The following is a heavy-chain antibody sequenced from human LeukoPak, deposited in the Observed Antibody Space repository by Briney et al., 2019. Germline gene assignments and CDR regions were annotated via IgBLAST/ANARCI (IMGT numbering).Heavy chain of an antibody. V-gene: IGHV1-24*01. D-gene: IGHD2-2*01. CDR2: FDPEDGET. Sequence: GASVKVSCKVSGYTLTELSMHWVRQAPGKGLEWMGGFDPEDGETIYAQKFQGRVTMTEDTSTDTAYMELSSLRSEDTAVYYCTTVKYQLLWGWFDPWGQGTLVTVSS. CDR1: GYTLTELS. CDR3: TTVKYQLLWGWFDP. J-gene: IGHJ5*02.